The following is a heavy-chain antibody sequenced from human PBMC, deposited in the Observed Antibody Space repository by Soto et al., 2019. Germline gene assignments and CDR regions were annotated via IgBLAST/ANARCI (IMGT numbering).Heavy chain of an antibody. J-gene: IGHJ3*02. CDR3: ARRLPQNYDILTGYPDAFDI. Sequence: GESLKISRKGSGYSFTSYWICWVRQMPGKGLEWMGNIYPGDSDTRYSPSFQGQVTISADKSISTAYLQWSSLKASDTAMYYCARRLPQNYDILTGYPDAFDIWGQGTMVTVS. V-gene: IGHV5-51*01. D-gene: IGHD3-9*01. CDR2: IYPGDSDT. CDR1: GYSFTSYW.